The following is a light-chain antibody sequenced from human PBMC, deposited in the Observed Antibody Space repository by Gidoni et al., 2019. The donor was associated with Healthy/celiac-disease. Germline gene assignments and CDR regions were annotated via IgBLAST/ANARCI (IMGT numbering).Light chain of an antibody. J-gene: IGLJ3*02. CDR1: SSNIGNNY. CDR3: GTWDSSLSAGV. V-gene: IGLV1-51*01. CDR2: DNN. Sequence: QSVLTQPPSVPAAPGQKATISCSGSSSNIGNNYVPWYQHLPGTAPKPLIYDNNKRPSEIPDRFSGSKSGTSATLGITGLQTGDEADYYCGTWDSSLSAGVFGGGTKLTVL.